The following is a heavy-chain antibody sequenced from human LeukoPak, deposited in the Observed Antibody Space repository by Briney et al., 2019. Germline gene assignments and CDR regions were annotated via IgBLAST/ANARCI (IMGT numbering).Heavy chain of an antibody. D-gene: IGHD3-10*01. J-gene: IGHJ2*01. CDR1: GFTFSNYW. Sequence: GGSLRLSCAASGFTFSNYWMHWVRQVPGKGLVWVSHINSDGRIINYADSVKGRFTISRDNAKNTLYLQMKSLRVEDTAVYYCARGRGWYNDLWGRGTLVTVSS. V-gene: IGHV3-74*01. CDR3: ARGRGWYNDL. CDR2: INSDGRII.